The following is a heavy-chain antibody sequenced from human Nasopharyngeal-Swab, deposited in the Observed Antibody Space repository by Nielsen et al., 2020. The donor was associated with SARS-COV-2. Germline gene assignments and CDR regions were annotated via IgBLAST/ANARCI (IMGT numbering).Heavy chain of an antibody. D-gene: IGHD1-26*01. Sequence: VRQMPGKGLERMGWISAFNGHTNYAQKFQGRVTMTTDTYTSTAYMELRTLRSDDTAVYYCARGDSGSYSAYWGQGTLVTVSS. V-gene: IGHV1-18*01. CDR3: ARGDSGSYSAY. J-gene: IGHJ4*02. CDR2: ISAFNGHT.